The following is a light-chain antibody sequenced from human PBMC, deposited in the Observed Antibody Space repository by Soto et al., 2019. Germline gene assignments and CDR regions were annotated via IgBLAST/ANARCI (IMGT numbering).Light chain of an antibody. J-gene: IGKJ1*01. V-gene: IGKV3-20*01. Sequence: NVLTLSPGTLSVSPGERARLSCRASHCASSSYLAWYQQKPGQAPRLLIYGASSRATGIPDRFSGSGSGTDFTLTISSLESEDFAFYYCQQYDNLPRTFGQGTKVDIK. CDR3: QQYDNLPRT. CDR1: HCASSSY. CDR2: GAS.